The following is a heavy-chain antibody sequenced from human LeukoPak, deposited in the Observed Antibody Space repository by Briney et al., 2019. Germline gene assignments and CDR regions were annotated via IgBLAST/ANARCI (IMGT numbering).Heavy chain of an antibody. CDR3: AKERYDTLTGYEYYFDY. J-gene: IGHJ4*02. CDR1: GDSISSYY. CDR2: IHNSGES. Sequence: SEPLSLTCTASGDSISSYYGSWVRQPPGKGLEWIGYIHNSGESNFNRSLKRRVTIPVDTSKNQFYLKLSSVTAAETAVYYGAKERYDTLTGYEYYFDYWGQGTLVTVSS. D-gene: IGHD3-9*01. V-gene: IGHV4-4*08.